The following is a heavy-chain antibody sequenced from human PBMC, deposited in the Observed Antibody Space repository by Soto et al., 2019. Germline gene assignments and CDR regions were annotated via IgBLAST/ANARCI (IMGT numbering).Heavy chain of an antibody. CDR1: GYNFAGYW. CDR3: ARGGVSTRTFDY. D-gene: IGHD3-3*01. Sequence: GESLKISCKGSGYNFAGYWIAWVLQMPGKGLELMGIIYPSDSDTRYRPSFQGQVTTSDEQPISSVYLQWSSLRASDTAMYYCARGGVSTRTFDYWGQGTPVTVSS. J-gene: IGHJ4*02. CDR2: IYPSDSDT. V-gene: IGHV5-51*01.